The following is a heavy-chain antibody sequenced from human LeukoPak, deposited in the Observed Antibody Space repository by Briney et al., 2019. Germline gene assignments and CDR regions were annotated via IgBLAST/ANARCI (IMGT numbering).Heavy chain of an antibody. CDR3: ARESDYYGSGSPPNAFDI. CDR1: GFTFSSYS. Sequence: GGSLRLSCAASGFTFSSYSMNWVRQAPGKGLEWVSSISSSSRHIYYADSVKGRFTIFRDDAKNSLYLQMNSLRAEDTAVYYCARESDYYGSGSPPNAFDIWGQGTMVTVSS. CDR2: ISSSSRHI. V-gene: IGHV3-21*01. J-gene: IGHJ3*02. D-gene: IGHD3-10*01.